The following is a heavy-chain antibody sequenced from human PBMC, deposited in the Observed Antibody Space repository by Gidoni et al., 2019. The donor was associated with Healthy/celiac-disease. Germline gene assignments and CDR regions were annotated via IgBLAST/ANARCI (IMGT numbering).Heavy chain of an antibody. Sequence: QVQLVESGGGVVQPGRSLRLSCAASGFTFSSYGMHWVRQAPGKGLEWVAVIWYDGSNKYYADSVKGRFTISRDNSKNTLYLQMNSLRAEDTAVYYCARDHFPGSVVPAAFNWFDPWGQGTLVTVSS. CDR1: GFTFSSYG. CDR3: ARDHFPGSVVPAAFNWFDP. CDR2: IWYDGSNK. D-gene: IGHD2-2*01. J-gene: IGHJ5*02. V-gene: IGHV3-33*01.